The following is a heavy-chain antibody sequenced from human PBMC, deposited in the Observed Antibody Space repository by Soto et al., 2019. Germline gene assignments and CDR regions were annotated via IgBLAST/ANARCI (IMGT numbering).Heavy chain of an antibody. CDR2: IYHSGST. Sequence: SETLSLTCAVSGGSISSGGYSWSWIRQPPGKGLEWIGYIYHSGSTYYNPSLKSRVTISVDRSKNQFSLKLSSVTAADTAVYYCARAGVMVRGVMIDYWGQGTLVTVSS. J-gene: IGHJ4*02. D-gene: IGHD3-10*01. CDR3: ARAGVMVRGVMIDY. CDR1: GGSISSGGYS. V-gene: IGHV4-30-2*01.